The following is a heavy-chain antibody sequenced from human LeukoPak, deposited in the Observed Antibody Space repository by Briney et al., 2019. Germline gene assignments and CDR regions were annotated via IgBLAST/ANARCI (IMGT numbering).Heavy chain of an antibody. CDR1: GGSIGSYY. Sequence: SETLSLTCTVSGGSIGSYYWSWIRQPPGKGLEWIGYIYYSGSTNYNPSLKSRVTISVDTSKNQFSLKLSSVTAADTAVYYCARSSEGRYYYDSSGYTYFYYYMDVWGKGTTVTISS. V-gene: IGHV4-59*01. CDR2: IYYSGST. D-gene: IGHD3-22*01. CDR3: ARSSEGRYYYDSSGYTYFYYYMDV. J-gene: IGHJ6*03.